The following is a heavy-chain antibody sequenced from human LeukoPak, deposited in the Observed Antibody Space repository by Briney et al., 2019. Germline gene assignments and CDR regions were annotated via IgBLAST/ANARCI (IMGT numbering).Heavy chain of an antibody. CDR3: ARARSGYYYYYYYGMDV. Sequence: SETLSLTCTVSGGSISSSSYYWGWIRQPPGKGLEWIGSMSYSGTTYYTPRLKSRVTISLDKSKNQFSLKLSSVTAADTAVYYCARARSGYYYYYYYGMDVWGQGTTVTVSS. J-gene: IGHJ6*02. D-gene: IGHD3-3*01. CDR1: GGSISSSSYY. V-gene: IGHV4-39*01. CDR2: MSYSGTT.